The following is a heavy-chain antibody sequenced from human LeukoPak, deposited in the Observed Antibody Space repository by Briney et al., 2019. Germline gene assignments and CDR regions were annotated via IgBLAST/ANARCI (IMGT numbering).Heavy chain of an antibody. D-gene: IGHD5-18*01. CDR1: GGSITGNY. V-gene: IGHV4-59*01. CDR3: AGLGYNYGYRGGGLDC. Sequence: SETLSLTCTVSGGSITGNYWSWIRQPPGKGLEWIGYIYNSGNTKHNPSLKSRVTMSVDTPTNQISRKLTSGTAADTAGYYCAGLGYNYGYRGGGLDCWGQGTLVTVSS. CDR2: IYNSGNT. J-gene: IGHJ4*02.